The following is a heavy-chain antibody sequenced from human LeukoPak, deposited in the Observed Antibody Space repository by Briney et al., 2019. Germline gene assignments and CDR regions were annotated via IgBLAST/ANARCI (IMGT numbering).Heavy chain of an antibody. V-gene: IGHV1-3*01. Sequence: ASVKVSCKASGYSFTTYALHWVRQAPGQSPEWMGWFNAGNGNTRYSQKFEGRVTITRDTSASTAYMDLSSLRSEDTAVYYCALQGVRGVSYFFDYWGQGTLVTVSS. D-gene: IGHD3-10*01. CDR3: ALQGVRGVSYFFDY. CDR1: GYSFTTYA. J-gene: IGHJ4*02. CDR2: FNAGNGNT.